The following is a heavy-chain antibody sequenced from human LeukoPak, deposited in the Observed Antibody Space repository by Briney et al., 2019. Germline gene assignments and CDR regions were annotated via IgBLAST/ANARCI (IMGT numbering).Heavy chain of an antibody. CDR3: ARDCCGTTGVPYDYMDV. V-gene: IGHV1-2*06. D-gene: IGHD2-2*01. CDR1: GYTFTGYY. J-gene: IGHJ6*03. CDR2: INPNSGGT. Sequence: ASVKVSCKASGYTFTGYYMHWVRQAPGQGLEWMGRINPNSGGTNYAQKFQGRVTMTRDTSISTAYMELSRLRSDDTAVYYCARDCCGTTGVPYDYMDVWGKGTTVTVSS.